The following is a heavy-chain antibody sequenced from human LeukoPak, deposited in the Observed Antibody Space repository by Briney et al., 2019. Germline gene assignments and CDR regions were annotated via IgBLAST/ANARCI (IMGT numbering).Heavy chain of an antibody. Sequence: PGGSLRLSCAASRFVFASTGMHWVRQAPGKGLEWVAFIRYDGSETYYGDSVKGRFTISRDNSKNSLYLQMNSLTVEDTAVYYCAKNRSGWYYLDYWGQGTLVTVSS. J-gene: IGHJ4*02. CDR1: RFVFASTG. V-gene: IGHV3-30*02. D-gene: IGHD6-19*01. CDR3: AKNRSGWYYLDY. CDR2: IRYDGSET.